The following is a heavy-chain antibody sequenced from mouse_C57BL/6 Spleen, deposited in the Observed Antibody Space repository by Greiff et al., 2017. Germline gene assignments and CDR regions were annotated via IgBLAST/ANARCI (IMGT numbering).Heavy chain of an antibody. CDR1: GYTFTDYY. Sequence: EVQLQQSGSELVKPGASVKISCKASGYTFTDYYMNWVKQSHGKSLEWIGDINPNNGGTSYNQKFKGKATLTVDKSSSTAYMELRSLTSEDSAVYCCARDGGYDGDYWGQGTTLTVSS. CDR3: ARDGGYDGDY. D-gene: IGHD2-2*01. J-gene: IGHJ2*01. V-gene: IGHV1-26*01. CDR2: INPNNGGT.